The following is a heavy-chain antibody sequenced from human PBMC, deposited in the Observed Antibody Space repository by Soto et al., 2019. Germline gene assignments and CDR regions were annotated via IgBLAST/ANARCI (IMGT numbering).Heavy chain of an antibody. V-gene: IGHV4-31*03. CDR3: ARANYFDSSGPFDY. Sequence: QVQLQESGPGLVKPSQTLSLTCTVSGGSISSGAYYWSWIRQHPGKGLEWIGYIYHSGSTYYNPALEIRVTLAVDTSRKQFSLKVSSVTAADTAVYYCARANYFDSSGPFDYWGPGTLVTVSS. D-gene: IGHD3-22*01. J-gene: IGHJ4*02. CDR1: GGSISSGAYY. CDR2: IYHSGST.